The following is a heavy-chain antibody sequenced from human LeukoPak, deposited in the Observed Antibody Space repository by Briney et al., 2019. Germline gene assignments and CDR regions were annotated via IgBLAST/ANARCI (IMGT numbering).Heavy chain of an antibody. Sequence: SETLSLTCAVYGGSFSGYYWSWIRQPPGKGLEWIGYIYYSGSTNYNPSLKSRVTISVDTSKNQFSLKLSSVTAADTAVYYCARDFGSGWYYFDYWGQGTLVTVSS. CDR2: IYYSGST. J-gene: IGHJ4*02. CDR3: ARDFGSGWYYFDY. V-gene: IGHV4-59*01. D-gene: IGHD6-19*01. CDR1: GGSFSGYY.